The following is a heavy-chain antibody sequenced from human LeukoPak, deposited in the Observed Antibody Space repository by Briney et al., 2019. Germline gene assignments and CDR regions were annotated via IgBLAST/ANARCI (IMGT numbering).Heavy chain of an antibody. D-gene: IGHD6-19*01. Sequence: SETLSLTCGVAGDSIRSSIYYWGWSRQPPGKGLEWIGSVYYDGSAYYNPSLKSRVTISVDTSKNQLSLKLSSVTAADTAVYYCARLPYSSGWFDAFDIWGQGTMVTVSS. CDR3: ARLPYSSGWFDAFDI. J-gene: IGHJ3*02. V-gene: IGHV4-39*01. CDR2: VYYDGSA. CDR1: GDSIRSSIYY.